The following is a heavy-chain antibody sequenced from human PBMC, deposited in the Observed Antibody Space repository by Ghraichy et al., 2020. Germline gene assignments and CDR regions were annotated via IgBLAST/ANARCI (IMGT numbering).Heavy chain of an antibody. J-gene: IGHJ4*02. CDR1: GGSMYDYY. Sequence: SETLSLTCTVSGGSMYDYYWSWIRQAPGKGLEWIGYIYYSGSATYNPSLKSHFTISIDMSKSQFSLNLTSVTAADTAVYYCARSRGFAELFWGPGTLVAVSS. V-gene: IGHV4-59*01. CDR2: IYYSGSA. CDR3: ARSRGFAELF. D-gene: IGHD3-10*01.